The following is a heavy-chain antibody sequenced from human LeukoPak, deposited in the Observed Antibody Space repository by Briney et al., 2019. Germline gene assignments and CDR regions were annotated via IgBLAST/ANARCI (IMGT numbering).Heavy chain of an antibody. J-gene: IGHJ5*02. V-gene: IGHV4-59*01. CDR1: GGSISSYY. CDR3: ARDVGKVWFDP. CDR2: IYYSGST. Sequence: PSETLSLTCTVSGGSISSYYWSWIRQPPGKGLEWIGYIYYSGSTNYNPSLKSRVTISVDTSKNQFSLKLSSVTAADTVVYYCARDVGKVWFDPWGQGTLVTVSS. D-gene: IGHD7-27*01.